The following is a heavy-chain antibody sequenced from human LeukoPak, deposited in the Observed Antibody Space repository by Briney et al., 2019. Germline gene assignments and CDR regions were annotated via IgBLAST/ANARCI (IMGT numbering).Heavy chain of an antibody. CDR2: INPNSGGT. CDR1: GYTFTGYY. D-gene: IGHD1-20*01. Sequence: GASVKVSCKASGYTFTGYYMHWVRQAPGQGLEWMGWINPNSGGTNYAQKFQGRVTMTRDTSISTAYMELSRLRSDDTAVYYCARDVAITGTSFDYWGQGTLVTVSS. CDR3: ARDVAITGTSFDY. J-gene: IGHJ4*02. V-gene: IGHV1-2*02.